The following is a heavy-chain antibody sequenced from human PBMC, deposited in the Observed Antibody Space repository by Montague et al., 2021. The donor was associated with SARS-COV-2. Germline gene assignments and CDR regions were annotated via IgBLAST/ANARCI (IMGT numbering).Heavy chain of an antibody. CDR2: ISYDGSNK. D-gene: IGHD3-9*01. Sequence: PLRLSCAASGFTFSSYAMHWVRQAPGKGLEWVAVISYDGSNKYYADSVKGRFTISRDNSKNTLYLQMNSLRAEDTAVYYCARDPPYFDSGGFLDYWGQGTLVTVSS. CDR1: GFTFSSYA. J-gene: IGHJ4*02. V-gene: IGHV3-30-3*01. CDR3: ARDPPYFDSGGFLDY.